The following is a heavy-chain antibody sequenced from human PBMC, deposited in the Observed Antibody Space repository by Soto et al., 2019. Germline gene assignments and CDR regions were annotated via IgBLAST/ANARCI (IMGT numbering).Heavy chain of an antibody. V-gene: IGHV3-23*01. CDR3: ASSWLVGAPWHGMDV. J-gene: IGHJ6*02. CDR1: GFTFSSYS. D-gene: IGHD1-26*01. Sequence: QPGGSLRLSCAASGFTFSSYSMTWVRQVPGKGLEWVSSLSGSGGSTYYADSVKGRFTISRDNSKNTLYLQMNSLRAEDTAVYYCASSWLVGAPWHGMDVWGQGTTVTV. CDR2: LSGSGGST.